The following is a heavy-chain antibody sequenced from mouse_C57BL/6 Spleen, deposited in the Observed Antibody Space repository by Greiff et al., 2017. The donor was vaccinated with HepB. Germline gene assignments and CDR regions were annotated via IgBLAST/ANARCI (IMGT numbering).Heavy chain of an antibody. Sequence: DVMLVESGGDLVKPGGSLKLSCAASGFTFSSYGMSWVRQTPDKRLEWVATISSGGSYTYYPDSVKGRFTISRDNAKNTLYLQMSSLKSEDTAMYYCARDPYGNYLYYFDYWGQGTTLTVSS. CDR2: ISSGGSYT. CDR3: ARDPYGNYLYYFDY. D-gene: IGHD2-1*01. J-gene: IGHJ2*01. CDR1: GFTFSSYG. V-gene: IGHV5-6*02.